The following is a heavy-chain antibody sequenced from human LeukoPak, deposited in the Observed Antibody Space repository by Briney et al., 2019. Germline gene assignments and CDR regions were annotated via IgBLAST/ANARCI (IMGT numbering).Heavy chain of an antibody. Sequence: ASVKVSCKASGYTFTSYDINWVRQAAGQGLEWMGWMNPNSGNTGYAQKFQGRVTITRHTSISTVYMEVSRLRSEDTAVYYCARGGDFERYYYYMDVWGKGTTVTVSS. CDR2: MNPNSGNT. J-gene: IGHJ6*03. CDR1: GYTFTSYD. CDR3: ARGGDFERYYYYMDV. D-gene: IGHD3-10*01. V-gene: IGHV1-8*03.